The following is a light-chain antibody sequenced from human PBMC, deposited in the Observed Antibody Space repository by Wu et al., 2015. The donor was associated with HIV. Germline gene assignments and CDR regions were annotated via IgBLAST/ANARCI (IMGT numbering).Light chain of an antibody. CDR2: DVS. Sequence: EIVMTQSPATLSVSPGERATLSCRASQSISTNLAWYQQKPGQAPRLLMYDVSRRPPGVPARFSGSGSGTEFTLTISSLQSGDFAVYYCQQYINWPPLIFGGGTKVEIK. CDR1: QSISTN. J-gene: IGKJ4*01. V-gene: IGKV3-15*01. CDR3: QQYINWPPLI.